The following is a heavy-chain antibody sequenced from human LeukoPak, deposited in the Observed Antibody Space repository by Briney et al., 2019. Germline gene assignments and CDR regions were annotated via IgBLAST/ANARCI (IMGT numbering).Heavy chain of an antibody. CDR3: ARDSYHINWNDGPRPRPEYYFDY. J-gene: IGHJ4*02. V-gene: IGHV1-18*01. CDR1: GYTFTSYG. Sequence: GASVTVSCTASGYTFTSYGISWVRQAPGQGLEWMGWISAYNGNTNYAQKLQGRVTMTTDTSTSTAYMELRSLRSDDTAVYYCARDSYHINWNDGPRPRPEYYFDYWGQGTLVTVSS. D-gene: IGHD1-1*01. CDR2: ISAYNGNT.